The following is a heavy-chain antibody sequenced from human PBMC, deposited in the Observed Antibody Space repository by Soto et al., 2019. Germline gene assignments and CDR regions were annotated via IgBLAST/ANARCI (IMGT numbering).Heavy chain of an antibody. D-gene: IGHD3-22*01. Sequence: QVQLVQSGAEVKKPGSSVKVSCEASGGTFSSYAISWVRQAPGQGLEWMGGIIPIFGTANYAQKFQGRVTITADECTRTAYMELSSLRAEDTAVYYCARDMYYDSSWSNDRFDPWGQGTLVTVSS. CDR1: GGTFSSYA. V-gene: IGHV1-69*01. CDR2: IIPIFGTA. J-gene: IGHJ5*02. CDR3: ARDMYYDSSWSNDRFDP.